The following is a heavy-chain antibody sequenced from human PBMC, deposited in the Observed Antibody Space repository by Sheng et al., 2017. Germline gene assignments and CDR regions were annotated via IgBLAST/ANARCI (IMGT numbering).Heavy chain of an antibody. D-gene: IGHD2-21*01. CDR3: AKAGGDSYYYYGMDV. V-gene: IGHV3-9*03. Sequence: EVQLVESGGGLVQPGRSLRLSCAASGFTFDDYAMHWVRQAPGKGLEWVSGISWNSGSIGYADSVKGRFTISRDNAKNSLYLQMNSLRAEDMALYYCAKAGGDSYYYYGMDVWGQGTTVTVSS. CDR2: ISWNSGSI. J-gene: IGHJ6*02. CDR1: GFTFDDYA.